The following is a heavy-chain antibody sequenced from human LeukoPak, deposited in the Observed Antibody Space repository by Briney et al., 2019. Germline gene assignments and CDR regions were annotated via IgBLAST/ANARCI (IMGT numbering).Heavy chain of an antibody. CDR1: GFTFSSYS. V-gene: IGHV3-21*01. CDR2: ISSSSSYI. Sequence: GGSLRLSCAASGFTFSSYSMNRVRQAPGKGLEWVSSISSSSSYIYYADSVKGRFTISRDNAKNSLYLQMNSLRAEDTAVYYCARARIEMTIIVDWFDPWGQGTLVTVSS. CDR3: ARARIEMTIIVDWFDP. D-gene: IGHD5-24*01. J-gene: IGHJ5*02.